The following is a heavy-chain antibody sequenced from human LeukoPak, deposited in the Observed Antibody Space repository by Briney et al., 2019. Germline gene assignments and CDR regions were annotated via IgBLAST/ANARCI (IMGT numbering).Heavy chain of an antibody. Sequence: ASVKVSCKTSGYTFTNHGISWVRQAPGQGLEWMGWSSSNNDKTYYAQKIQDRVTMTTDTTTRTAFMELRRLRSDDTAVYYCARDDKSGCYPHPDFWGQGTLVTVSS. CDR2: SSSNNDKT. CDR1: GYTFTNHG. CDR3: ARDDKSGCYPHPDF. V-gene: IGHV1-18*04. J-gene: IGHJ4*02. D-gene: IGHD6-19*01.